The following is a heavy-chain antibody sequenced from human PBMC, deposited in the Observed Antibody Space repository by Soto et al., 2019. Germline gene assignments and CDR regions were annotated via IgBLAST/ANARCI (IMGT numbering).Heavy chain of an antibody. V-gene: IGHV3-48*01. D-gene: IGHD2-15*01. Sequence: GGSLRLSCAASGFTFSSYSMNWVRQAPGKGLEWVSYISSSSSTIYYADSVKGRFTISRDNAKNSLYLQMNSLRAEDTAVYYCARDDALAYCSGGSCYPEYFQHWGQGTLVTVSS. CDR2: ISSSSSTI. CDR3: ARDDALAYCSGGSCYPEYFQH. J-gene: IGHJ1*01. CDR1: GFTFSSYS.